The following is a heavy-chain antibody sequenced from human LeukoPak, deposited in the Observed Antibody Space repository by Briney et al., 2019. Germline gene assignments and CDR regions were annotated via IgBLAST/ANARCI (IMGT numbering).Heavy chain of an antibody. CDR2: IYYSGGDT. CDR1: GFSFSTYA. Sequence: GGSLRLSCVASGFSFSTYAMSWVRQAPGKGLECVSTIYYSGGDTYSADSVKGRFTISRDNSRNTLYLQMNSLRAEDTAVYYCAKDQGQAIVPRRFDYWGQGTLVTVSS. CDR3: AKDQGQAIVPRRFDY. J-gene: IGHJ4*02. V-gene: IGHV3-23*01. D-gene: IGHD6-6*01.